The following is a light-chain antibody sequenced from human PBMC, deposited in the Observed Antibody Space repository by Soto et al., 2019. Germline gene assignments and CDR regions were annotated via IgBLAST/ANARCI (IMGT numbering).Light chain of an antibody. V-gene: IGKV1-5*01. CDR3: QQLNTYPLT. J-gene: IGKJ4*01. CDR2: DAS. CDR1: QSISNR. Sequence: DIQMTQSPSTLSASVGDGVTITCRASQSISNRLAWYQQKPGEAPKYLIYDASTLDRGAPSRFSGSGSGTDFTLTIGSLRPEDFATFYCQQLNTYPLTFGGGTKLDIK.